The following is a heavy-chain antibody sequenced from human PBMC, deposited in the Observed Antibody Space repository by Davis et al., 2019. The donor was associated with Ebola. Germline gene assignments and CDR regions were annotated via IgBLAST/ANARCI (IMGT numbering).Heavy chain of an antibody. D-gene: IGHD6-6*01. J-gene: IGHJ2*01. CDR1: GFTFSDYY. Sequence: GESLKISCAASGFTFSDYYMSWIRQAPGKGLEWVSSISSTGSDIYYAGSVRGRFTVSRDNAKNLLYLQMNSLRAEDTAMYFCARGVLARPGWRSYFDYWGRGTLVTVSS. CDR2: ISSTGSDI. CDR3: ARGVLARPGWRSYFDY. V-gene: IGHV3-11*04.